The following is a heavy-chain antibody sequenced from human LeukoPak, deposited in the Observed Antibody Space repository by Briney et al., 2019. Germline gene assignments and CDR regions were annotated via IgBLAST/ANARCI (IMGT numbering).Heavy chain of an antibody. V-gene: IGHV3-30*09. D-gene: IGHD4-17*01. CDR3: ARRTTGDDY. CDR1: GFTFSLYA. Sequence: PGGSLRLSCAASGFTFSLYAMHWVRQAPGKGLEWVAHISHDGSNKYYADSVKGRFAISRDNSKNMLYLQMNSLRADDTAVYYCARRTTGDDYWGQGTLVTVSS. CDR2: ISHDGSNK. J-gene: IGHJ4*02.